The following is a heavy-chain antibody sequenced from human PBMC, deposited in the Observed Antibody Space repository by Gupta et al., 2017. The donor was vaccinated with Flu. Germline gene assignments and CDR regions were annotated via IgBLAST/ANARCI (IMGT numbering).Heavy chain of an antibody. CDR2: IWFDGSKK. Sequence: GMHWVRQAPGKGLEWVAVIWFDGSKKYYADSVKGRFTISRDNSKSTLSLRMNSLRAEDTAVYYCARDPCSSTSCYLNSWGQGTLVTVSS. CDR1: G. V-gene: IGHV3-33*01. CDR3: ARDPCSSTSCYLNS. J-gene: IGHJ4*02. D-gene: IGHD2-2*01.